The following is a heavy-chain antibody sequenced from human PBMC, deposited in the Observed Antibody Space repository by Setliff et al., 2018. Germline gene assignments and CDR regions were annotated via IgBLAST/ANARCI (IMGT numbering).Heavy chain of an antibody. D-gene: IGHD3-10*01. CDR1: GDSISSGIYH. V-gene: IGHV4-61*02. CDR3: AREDGSGFFVGVAWFDP. Sequence: PSETLSLTCTVSGDSISSGIYHWSWIRQSAGKGLEWIGRIYVSTGSTNYSPSLKSRVSISVYRSKNQFSLNLTSVTAADTAVYYCAREDGSGFFVGVAWFDPWGQGTLVTVSS. CDR2: IYVSTGST. J-gene: IGHJ5*02.